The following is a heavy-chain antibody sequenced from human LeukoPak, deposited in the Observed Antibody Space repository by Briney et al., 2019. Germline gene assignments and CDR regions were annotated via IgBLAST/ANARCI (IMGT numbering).Heavy chain of an antibody. D-gene: IGHD5-12*01. CDR2: IYYSGST. Sequence: SETLSLTCNVSGGSVTSSNYYWGWIRQPPGKGLEWIGTIYYSGSTYYNASLRSRVTISVDTSKNHFSLKLSSVTAADTAVFYCARLYGGYVGCFDYWGQGTLVTVSS. J-gene: IGHJ4*02. CDR1: GGSVTSSNYY. V-gene: IGHV4-39*01. CDR3: ARLYGGYVGCFDY.